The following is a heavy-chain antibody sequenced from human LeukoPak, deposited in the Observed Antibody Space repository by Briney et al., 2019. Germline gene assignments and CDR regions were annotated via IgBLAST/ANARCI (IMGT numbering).Heavy chain of an antibody. V-gene: IGHV1-2*07. Sequence: GSLTVSCKPSGDTFTAYYINWGGQAPGEGLEGMGWFNPISVGTDSAHNSQGRVTMPRDTSISTVYMELSRLTYDDTAVYYCARGVGVDSLRRLDPWGQGTLVTVSS. CDR1: GDTFTAYY. D-gene: IGHD3-22*01. CDR3: ARGVGVDSLRRLDP. CDR2: FNPISVGT. J-gene: IGHJ5*02.